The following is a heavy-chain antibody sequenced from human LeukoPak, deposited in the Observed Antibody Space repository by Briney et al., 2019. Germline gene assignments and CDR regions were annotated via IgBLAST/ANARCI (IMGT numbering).Heavy chain of an antibody. V-gene: IGHV1-2*02. CDR3: ARNDHGDGYYMDV. CDR2: INPNSGGT. CDR1: GYTFTGYY. D-gene: IGHD4-17*01. Sequence: ASVKVSCKASGYTFTGYYMHWVRQAPGQGLEWMGWINPNSGGTNYAQKFQGRVTMTRDTSISTAYMELSRLRSDDTAVYYCARNDHGDGYYMDVWGKGTTVTISS. J-gene: IGHJ6*03.